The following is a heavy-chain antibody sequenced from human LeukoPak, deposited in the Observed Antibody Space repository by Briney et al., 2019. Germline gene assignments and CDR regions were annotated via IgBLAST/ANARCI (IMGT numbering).Heavy chain of an antibody. CDR2: IRSKAYGGTT. CDR1: GFTFGDYA. D-gene: IGHD3-9*01. V-gene: IGHV3-49*03. J-gene: IGHJ4*02. CDR3: TREGGYYDILTGTRDY. Sequence: GVLRLSCTASGFTFGDYAMSWFRQAPGKGLEWVGFIRSKAYGGTTEYAASVKGRFTISRDDSKSIAYLQMDSLKTEDTAVYYCTREGGYYDILTGTRDYWGQGTLVTVSS.